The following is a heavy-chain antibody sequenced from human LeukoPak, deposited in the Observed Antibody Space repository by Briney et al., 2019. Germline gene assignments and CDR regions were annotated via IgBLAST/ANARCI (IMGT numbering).Heavy chain of an antibody. CDR3: ARVGSSSPRGGDY. J-gene: IGHJ4*02. V-gene: IGHV1-69*10. D-gene: IGHD6-6*01. Sequence: SVKVSCKASGGTFSSYAISWVRQAPGQGLEWMGGVIPIFGIANYAQKFQGRVTITADKSTSTAYMELSSLRSEDTAVYYCARVGSSSPRGGDYWGQGTLVTVSS. CDR2: VIPIFGIA. CDR1: GGTFSSYA.